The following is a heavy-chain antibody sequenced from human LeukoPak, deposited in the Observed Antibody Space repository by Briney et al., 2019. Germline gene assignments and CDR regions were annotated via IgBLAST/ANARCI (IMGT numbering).Heavy chain of an antibody. CDR2: INAGNGNI. CDR3: ARGYCSSTSCYMDV. D-gene: IGHD2-2*01. Sequence: ASVKVSCRASGHTSTTYAIHWVRQAPGQGLEWMGWINAGNGNIKYSQKLQGRVTITGDTSASTAYMELSSLRSEDTAVYYCARGYCSSTSCYMDVWGQGTTVT. CDR1: GHTSTTYA. J-gene: IGHJ6*02. V-gene: IGHV1-3*01.